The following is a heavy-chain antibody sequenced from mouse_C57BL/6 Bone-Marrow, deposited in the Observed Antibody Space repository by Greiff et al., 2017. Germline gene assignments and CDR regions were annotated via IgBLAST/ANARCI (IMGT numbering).Heavy chain of an antibody. CDR3: GAYYSNVFDY. V-gene: IGHV1-81*01. CDR2: IYPRSGNT. CDR1: GYTFTSYG. D-gene: IGHD2-5*01. J-gene: IGHJ2*01. Sequence: QVQLQQSGAELARPGASVKLSCKASGYTFTSYGISWVKQRTGQGLEWIGEIYPRSGNTYYNEKFKGKATLTADKSSSTAYMGLRSLTSEDSAVYFCGAYYSNVFDYWGQGTTLTVSS.